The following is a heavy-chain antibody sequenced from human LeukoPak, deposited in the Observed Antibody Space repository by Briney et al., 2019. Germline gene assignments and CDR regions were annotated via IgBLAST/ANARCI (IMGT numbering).Heavy chain of an antibody. V-gene: IGHV3-7*01. Sequence: RSGGSLRLFCAASGFTFSSYWMSWVRQAPGKGLEWVANIKQDGSEKYYVDSVKGRFTISRDNAKNSLYLQMNSLRAEDTAVYYCARVIIAVTDRRKVLRYFDYWGQGTLVTVSS. J-gene: IGHJ4*02. CDR3: ARVIIAVTDRRKVLRYFDY. CDR2: IKQDGSEK. CDR1: GFTFSSYW. D-gene: IGHD2-21*02.